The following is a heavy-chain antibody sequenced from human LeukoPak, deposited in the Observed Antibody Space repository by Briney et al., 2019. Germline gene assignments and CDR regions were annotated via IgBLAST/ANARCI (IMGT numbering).Heavy chain of an antibody. CDR2: MNPNSGNT. V-gene: IGHV1-8*01. CDR3: ARGRTREWQSFDY. D-gene: IGHD3-3*01. J-gene: IGHJ4*02. CDR1: GYTFTSYD. Sequence: ASVKVSFKASGYTFTSYDINWVRQATGQGLEWMGWMNPNSGNTGYAQKFQGRVTMTRNTSISTAYMELSSLRSEDTAVYYCARGRTREWQSFDYWGQGTLVTVSS.